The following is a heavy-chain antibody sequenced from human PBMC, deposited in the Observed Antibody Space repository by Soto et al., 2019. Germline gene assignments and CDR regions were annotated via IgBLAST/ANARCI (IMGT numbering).Heavy chain of an antibody. D-gene: IGHD2-15*01. CDR1: GFTFSNDW. V-gene: IGHV3-74*01. J-gene: IGHJ6*03. CDR3: AKGSGGSWLYYYYMDV. CDR2: INIDGSKT. Sequence: GGSLRLSCAASGFTFSNDWMHWVRQGAGKGLVWVSRINIDGSKTYYADSVKGRFTISRDNSKNTLYLQMNSLRAEDTAVYYCAKGSGGSWLYYYYMDVWGKGTTVTVSS.